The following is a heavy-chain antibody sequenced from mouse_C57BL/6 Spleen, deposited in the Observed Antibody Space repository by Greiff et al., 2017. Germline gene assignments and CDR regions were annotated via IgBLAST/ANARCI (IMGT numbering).Heavy chain of an antibody. CDR2: IYPGDGDT. CDR3: ARSPYYYGSHGAMDY. J-gene: IGHJ4*01. Sequence: VQLQQSGPELVKPGASVKISCKASGYAFSSSWMNWVKQRPGKGLEWIGRIYPGDGDTNYNGKFKGKATLTADKSSSTAYMQLSSLTSEDSAVYFCARSPYYYGSHGAMDYWGQGTSVTVSS. CDR1: GYAFSSSW. V-gene: IGHV1-82*01. D-gene: IGHD1-1*01.